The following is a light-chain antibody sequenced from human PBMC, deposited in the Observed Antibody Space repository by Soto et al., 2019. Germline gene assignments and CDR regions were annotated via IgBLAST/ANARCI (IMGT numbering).Light chain of an antibody. CDR1: SSNIGAGSD. CDR2: GNT. V-gene: IGLV1-40*01. J-gene: IGLJ2*01. Sequence: QSVLTQPPSVSGAPGQRVTISCTGSSSNIGAGSDVQWYQQLPGAAPRLLIFGNTNRPSGVPDRFSGSRSGTSASLAISGLQAEDEADYYCQSYDISLSVSVVFGGGTKLTVL. CDR3: QSYDISLSVSVV.